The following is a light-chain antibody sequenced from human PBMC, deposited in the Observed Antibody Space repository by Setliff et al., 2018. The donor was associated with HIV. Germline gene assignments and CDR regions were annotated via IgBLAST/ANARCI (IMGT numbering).Light chain of an antibody. CDR1: SSNIGAGLD. Sequence: QSVLTQPPSVSGAPGQRVTISCTGSSSNIGAGLDVHWYQQLPGTVPKLLIFGNTNRPSGVPDRFSGSKSGTSASLSITGLQAEDEADYYCCSYAGSRTFDVFGTGTKVTVL. CDR3: CSYAGSRTFDV. J-gene: IGLJ1*01. V-gene: IGLV1-40*01. CDR2: GNT.